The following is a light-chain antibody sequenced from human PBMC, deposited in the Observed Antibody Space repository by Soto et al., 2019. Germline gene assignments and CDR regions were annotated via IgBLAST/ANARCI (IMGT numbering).Light chain of an antibody. J-gene: IGKJ1*01. CDR2: GTS. CDR3: RQYGSSPRT. CDR1: ESVSSSY. Sequence: EIVFTQSPGTLSLSPGERATLSCRASESVSSSYLAWYQQKPGQAPRLLIYGTSSRATGFPDRFSGSGSGTDFTLTISRLEPEDFAVYYCRQYGSSPRTFGQGTKVDIK. V-gene: IGKV3-20*01.